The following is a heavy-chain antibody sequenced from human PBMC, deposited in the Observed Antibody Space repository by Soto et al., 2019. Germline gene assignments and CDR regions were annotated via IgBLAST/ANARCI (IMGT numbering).Heavy chain of an antibody. CDR3: ARATVIKQQLVSGWFDP. J-gene: IGHJ5*02. CDR1: GGSFSGYY. Sequence: PSETLSLTCAVYGGSFSGYYWSWIRQPPGKGLEWIGEINHSGSTNYNPSLKSRVTISVDTSKNQFSLKLSSVTAADTAVYYCARATVIKQQLVSGWFDPWGQGTLVTVSS. CDR2: INHSGST. D-gene: IGHD6-13*01. V-gene: IGHV4-34*01.